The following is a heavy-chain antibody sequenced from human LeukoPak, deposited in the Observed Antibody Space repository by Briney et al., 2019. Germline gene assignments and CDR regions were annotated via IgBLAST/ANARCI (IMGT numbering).Heavy chain of an antibody. CDR2: INHSGST. V-gene: IGHV4-34*01. D-gene: IGHD6-19*01. Sequence: SETLSLTCAVYGGSFSGYYWSWIRQPPGKGLEWIGEINHSGSTNYNPSLKSRVTISVDTSKNQFSLKLSSVTAADTAAYYCARGLSGWYGGAYDYWGQGTLVTVSS. CDR3: ARGLSGWYGGAYDY. CDR1: GGSFSGYY. J-gene: IGHJ4*02.